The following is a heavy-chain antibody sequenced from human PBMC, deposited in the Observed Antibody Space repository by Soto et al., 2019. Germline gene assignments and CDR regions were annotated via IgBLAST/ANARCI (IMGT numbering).Heavy chain of an antibody. J-gene: IGHJ6*03. CDR2: ISAYNGNT. Sequence: GASVKVSCKGSGYTFTRYGISWVRQAPGQGLEWMGWISAYNGNTNYAQKLQGRVTMTTDTAYMELSSLRSEDTAVYYCATCAVTTLQEYYYYMDVWGKGTTVTVSS. V-gene: IGHV1-18*01. D-gene: IGHD4-4*01. CDR3: ATCAVTTLQEYYYYMDV. CDR1: GYTFTRYG.